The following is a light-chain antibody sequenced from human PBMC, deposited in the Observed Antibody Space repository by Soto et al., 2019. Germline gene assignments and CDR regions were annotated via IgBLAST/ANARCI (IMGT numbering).Light chain of an antibody. J-gene: IGKJ3*01. CDR2: DAS. V-gene: IGKV1-33*01. CDR3: QQYDNLPPGVT. CDR1: QDISNY. Sequence: DTQMTQSPSSLSASVGDRVTITCQASQDISNYLNWYQQKPGKAPKLLIYDASNLETGVPSRFSGSGSGTDFTVTISSLQPEDIATYYCQQYDNLPPGVTFGPGTKVDIK.